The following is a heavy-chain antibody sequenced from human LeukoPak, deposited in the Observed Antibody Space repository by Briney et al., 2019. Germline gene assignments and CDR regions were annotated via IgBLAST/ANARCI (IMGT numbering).Heavy chain of an antibody. V-gene: IGHV4-59*01. CDR3: ARDTMAYFDY. Sequence: SETLSLTCTVSGGSISSYYWSWIRQPPGKGLEWIGYIYYSGSTNYNPSLKSRVTISVDTSKNQFSLKLSSVTAADTAVYYCARDTMAYFDYWGQGTLVIVSS. CDR1: GGSISSYY. J-gene: IGHJ4*02. CDR2: IYYSGST. D-gene: IGHD3-10*01.